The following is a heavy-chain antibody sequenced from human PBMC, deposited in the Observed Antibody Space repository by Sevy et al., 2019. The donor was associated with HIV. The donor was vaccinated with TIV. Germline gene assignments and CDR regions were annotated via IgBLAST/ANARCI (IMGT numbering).Heavy chain of an antibody. D-gene: IGHD3-22*01. CDR3: AKYPYHTSCYYPEGAFHI. Sequence: GGSLRLSCAASGFTFSSYALNWVRQAPGKGLEWVSTISGSGGSTYYAASVKGRFTISRDNSKNTLYLQMDSLRAEDTAVYYCAKYPYHTSCYYPEGAFHIWGQGTMVTVSS. CDR2: ISGSGGST. CDR1: GFTFSSYA. J-gene: IGHJ3*02. V-gene: IGHV3-23*01.